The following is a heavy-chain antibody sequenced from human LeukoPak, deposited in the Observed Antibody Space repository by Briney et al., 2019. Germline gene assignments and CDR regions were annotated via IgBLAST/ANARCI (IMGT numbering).Heavy chain of an antibody. J-gene: IGHJ4*02. D-gene: IGHD3-10*01. CDR2: ISTRSGTI. V-gene: IGHV3-48*02. Sequence: GGSLRLSCAASGFTFSNYSMNWVRQAPGKGLEWVSYISTRSGTIYYTDSVKGRFTISRDNAKNSLYLQMNSLRDEDTAVYYCARGTYYNSGSYYNRRDYFDYWGQGTLVTVSS. CDR1: GFTFSNYS. CDR3: ARGTYYNSGSYYNRRDYFDY.